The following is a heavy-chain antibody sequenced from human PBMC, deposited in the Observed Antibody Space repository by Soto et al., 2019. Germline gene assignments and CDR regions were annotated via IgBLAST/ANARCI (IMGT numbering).Heavy chain of an antibody. Sequence: EVQLLESGGGLVQPGGSLSLSCAASGFSFGSYAMTWVRQAPGKGLEWVSSIGGYGHTTHYAEFVQGRFIISRDDSKKTMDLQMNSLRVEDTAVYYCVKGGPTVIYFDHWGQVNLVSVSS. CDR1: GFSFGSYA. V-gene: IGHV3-23*01. D-gene: IGHD4-17*01. CDR3: VKGGPTVIYFDH. CDR2: IGGYGHTT. J-gene: IGHJ4*02.